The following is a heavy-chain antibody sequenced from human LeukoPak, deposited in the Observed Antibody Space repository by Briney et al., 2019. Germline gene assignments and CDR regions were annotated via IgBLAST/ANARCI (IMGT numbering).Heavy chain of an antibody. CDR2: IDARSGIV. D-gene: IGHD3-10*01. J-gene: IGHJ5*02. CDR3: ARFGSSQYYYGSGSYPSLFFDP. CDR1: GFTFTMFG. Sequence: GGSLRLSCAASGFTFTMFGMNWVRQAPGKGLEWVSYIDARSGIVYYADSVQGRFTISRDNAKNSLYLQMNSLRAEDTAVYYCARFGSSQYYYGSGSYPSLFFDPWGQGTLVTVSS. V-gene: IGHV3-48*04.